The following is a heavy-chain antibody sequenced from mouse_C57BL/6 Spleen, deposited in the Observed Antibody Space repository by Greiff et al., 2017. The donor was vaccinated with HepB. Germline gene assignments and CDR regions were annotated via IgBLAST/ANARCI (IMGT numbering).Heavy chain of an antibody. Sequence: QVQLQQSGAELVKPGASVKMSCKASGYTFTSYWITWVKQRPGQGLEWIGDIYPGSGSTNYNEKFKSKATLTVDTSSSTAYMQLSSLTSEDSAVYYGARSRGYYGSSYGDYYAMDYWGQGTSVTVSS. V-gene: IGHV1-55*01. CDR1: GYTFTSYW. CDR2: IYPGSGST. CDR3: ARSRGYYGSSYGDYYAMDY. J-gene: IGHJ4*01. D-gene: IGHD1-1*01.